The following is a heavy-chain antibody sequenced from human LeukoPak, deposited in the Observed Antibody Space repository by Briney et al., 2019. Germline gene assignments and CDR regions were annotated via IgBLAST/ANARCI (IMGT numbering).Heavy chain of an antibody. CDR1: GFTFSSYA. J-gene: IGHJ6*03. V-gene: IGHV3-23*01. D-gene: IGHD1-14*01. CDR2: ISGSGGST. Sequence: GGSLRLSCAASGFTFSSYAMSWVRQAPGKGLEWVSAISGSGGSTYYADSVKGRFTISRDNSKNTLYLQMNSLRAEDTAVYYCAKSGPGSSHLNYYYYYMDVWGKGTTVTVS. CDR3: AKSGPGSSHLNYYYYYMDV.